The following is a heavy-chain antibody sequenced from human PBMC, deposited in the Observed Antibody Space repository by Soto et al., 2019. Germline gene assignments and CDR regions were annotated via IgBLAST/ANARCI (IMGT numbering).Heavy chain of an antibody. Sequence: SETLSLTCTVSGGSISSGDYYWSWIRQSPGKGLEWIGYIYYSGSTYYNPSLKSRVTISVDTSKNQFSLKLSSVTAADTAVYYCARDGGYSYGYYFDYWGQGTLVTVSS. CDR3: ARDGGYSYGYYFDY. CDR2: IYYSGST. V-gene: IGHV4-30-4*01. J-gene: IGHJ4*02. CDR1: GGSISSGDYY. D-gene: IGHD5-18*01.